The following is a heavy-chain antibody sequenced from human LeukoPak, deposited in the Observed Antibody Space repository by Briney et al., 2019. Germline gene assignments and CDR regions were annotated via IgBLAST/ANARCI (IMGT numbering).Heavy chain of an antibody. CDR2: LWYDGTNK. D-gene: IGHD2/OR15-2a*01. J-gene: IGHJ6*03. CDR3: ARGYSTGHYYLDV. V-gene: IGHV3-33*01. CDR1: GFSFSRYG. Sequence: GGSLRLSCEASGFSFSRYGMHWVRQAPGKGLEWLALLWYDGTNKYYADSVGGRFSISRDNSRNTLYLEMSSLRADDTAVYYCARGYSTGHYYLDVWGKGTTVTVSS.